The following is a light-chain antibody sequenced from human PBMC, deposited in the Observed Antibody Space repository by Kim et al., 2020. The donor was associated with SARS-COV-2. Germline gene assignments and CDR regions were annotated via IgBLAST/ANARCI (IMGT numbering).Light chain of an antibody. CDR3: QQRSNRPPGIT. CDR1: QSVSSY. J-gene: IGKJ5*01. V-gene: IGKV3-11*01. CDR2: DAS. Sequence: EIALTQSPASLSSSPGERATLSCRASQSVSSYLAWYQQNPGQAPRLLIYDASDGAIGIPARFSGSGSGTDFTLTIRSLEPEDVAVYYCQQRSNRPPGITFGQGTRLEIK.